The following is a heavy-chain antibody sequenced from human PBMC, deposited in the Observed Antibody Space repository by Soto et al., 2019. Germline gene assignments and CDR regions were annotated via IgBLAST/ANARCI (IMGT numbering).Heavy chain of an antibody. D-gene: IGHD4-17*01. V-gene: IGHV1-18*04. CDR2: ISSLSGNT. J-gene: IGHJ5*02. CDR3: ARGTVTSGRWFGP. CDR1: HATFTGYT. Sequence: QVHLVQSETEVKEPGASVTVSCKTSHATFTGYTINWVRQAPGQGLEWLGWISSLSGNTYYARDFQGRLTMTTNTSATTAYMELRSLRSDDTAVCFCARGTVTSGRWFGPWGQGTLVTVSS.